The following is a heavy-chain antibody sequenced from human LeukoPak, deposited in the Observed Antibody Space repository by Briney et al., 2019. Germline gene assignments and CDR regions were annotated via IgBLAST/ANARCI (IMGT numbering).Heavy chain of an antibody. CDR2: INHSGST. J-gene: IGHJ3*02. CDR1: GGSFSGYY. Sequence: SETLSLTCAVYGGSFSGYYWSWIRQPPGKGLEWIGEINHSGSTNYNPSLKSRVTISVDTSKNQFSLKLSSVTAADTAVYYCARDWFFERDAFDIWGQGTMVTVSS. D-gene: IGHD1-1*01. V-gene: IGHV4-34*01. CDR3: ARDWFFERDAFDI.